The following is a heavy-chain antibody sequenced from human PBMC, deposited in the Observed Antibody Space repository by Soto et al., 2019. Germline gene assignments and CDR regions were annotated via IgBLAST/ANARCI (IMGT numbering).Heavy chain of an antibody. J-gene: IGHJ4*02. V-gene: IGHV3-21*06. CDR3: ARDPLWFGEIGYFDY. D-gene: IGHD3-10*01. CDR1: GFTFSSHA. Sequence: PGGSLRLSCAASGFTFSSHAINWVRQAPGKGLEWISSIDSSSSFIYYADSVKGRFTISRDNAKNSVFLHMSSLRADDTAVYYCARDPLWFGEIGYFDYWGQGDLVTVS. CDR2: IDSSSSFI.